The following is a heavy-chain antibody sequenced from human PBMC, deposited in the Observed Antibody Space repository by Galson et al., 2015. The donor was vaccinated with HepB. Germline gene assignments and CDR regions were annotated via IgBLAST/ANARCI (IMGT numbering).Heavy chain of an antibody. D-gene: IGHD2-15*01. CDR2: FDPEDGET. CDR3: ARDKGLVAASQAQDYYYYYYMDV. J-gene: IGHJ6*03. V-gene: IGHV1-24*01. Sequence: SVKVSCKVSGYTLTELSMHWVRQAPGKGLEWMGGFDPEDGETIYAQKFQGRVTMTEDTSTDTAYMELSSLRSEDTAVYYCARDKGLVAASQAQDYYYYYYMDVWGKGTTVTVSS. CDR1: GYTLTELS.